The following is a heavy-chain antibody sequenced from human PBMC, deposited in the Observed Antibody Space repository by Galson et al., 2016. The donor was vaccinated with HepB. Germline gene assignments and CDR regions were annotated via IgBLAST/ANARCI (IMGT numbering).Heavy chain of an antibody. CDR1: GFTFTNYG. CDR3: ASVLNYGDYADDY. J-gene: IGHJ4*02. Sequence: SLRLSCAASGFTFTNYGLSWVRQAPGKGLEWVANIKQDGSEKYYADSVKGRFTISRDNAKNSLYLQMNSLRAEDTAAYFCASVLNYGDYADDYWGQGTLVTVSS. CDR2: IKQDGSEK. D-gene: IGHD4-17*01. V-gene: IGHV3-7*01.